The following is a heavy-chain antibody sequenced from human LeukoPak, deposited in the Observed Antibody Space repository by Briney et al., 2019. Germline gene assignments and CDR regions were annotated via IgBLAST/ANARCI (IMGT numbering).Heavy chain of an antibody. J-gene: IGHJ4*02. CDR3: AGDQRYCSSSSCPWEPFDY. Sequence: GGSLRLSCAASGFTFSSYWMSWVRQAPGKGLEWVANIKQDGSGKYYVDSVKGRFTISRDNAKNSLYLQMNSLRAEDTAVCYCAGDQRYCSSSSCPWEPFDYWGQGTLVTVSS. V-gene: IGHV3-7*05. CDR1: GFTFSSYW. D-gene: IGHD2-2*01. CDR2: IKQDGSGK.